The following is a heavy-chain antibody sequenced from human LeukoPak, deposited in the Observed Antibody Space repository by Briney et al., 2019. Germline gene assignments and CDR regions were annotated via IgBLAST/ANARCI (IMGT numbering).Heavy chain of an antibody. CDR3: ANYGSGSYGEMRNWFDP. Sequence: VASVKVSCKASGGTFSSYAISWVRQAPGQGLEWMGRIIPILGIANYAQKFQGRVTITADKSTSTAYMELSSLRSEDTAVYYCANYGSGSYGEMRNWFDPWGQGTLVTVSS. J-gene: IGHJ5*02. CDR1: GGTFSSYA. CDR2: IIPILGIA. D-gene: IGHD3-10*01. V-gene: IGHV1-69*04.